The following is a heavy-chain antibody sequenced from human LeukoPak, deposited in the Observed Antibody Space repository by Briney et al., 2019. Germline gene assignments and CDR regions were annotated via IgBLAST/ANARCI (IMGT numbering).Heavy chain of an antibody. CDR2: INPDSGYT. J-gene: IGHJ6*03. CDR1: GYTFTDYY. V-gene: IGHV1-2*02. CDR3: ATDPRTTVFGTFRYYYMDV. D-gene: IGHD3-3*01. Sequence: GASVKVSYKTSGYTFTDYYIHWVRQAPGQGLEWMGWINPDSGYTNYAQKFQGRVTMTRDTSINTAYMELSRPTSDDTAVYYCATDPRTTVFGTFRYYYMDVWGEWTTVAVSS.